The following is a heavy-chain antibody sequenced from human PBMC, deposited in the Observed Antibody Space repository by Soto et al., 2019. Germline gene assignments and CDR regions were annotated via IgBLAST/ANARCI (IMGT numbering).Heavy chain of an antibody. D-gene: IGHD1-26*01. V-gene: IGHV4-31*03. CDR1: GGSISSGGYY. J-gene: IGHJ6*02. CDR2: IYYSGST. Sequence: SETLSLTCTVSGGSISSGGYYWSWIRQHPGKGLEWIGYIYYSGSTYYNPSLKSRVTISVDTSKNQFSLKLSSVTAADTAVYYCARYIVGASRYYHGMDVWGQGTTVTVSS. CDR3: ARYIVGASRYYHGMDV.